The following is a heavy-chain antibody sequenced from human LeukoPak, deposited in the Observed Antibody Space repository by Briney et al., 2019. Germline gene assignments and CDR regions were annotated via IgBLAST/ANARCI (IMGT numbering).Heavy chain of an antibody. CDR3: ARDGDYYDSSGLPSDAFDI. Sequence: GGSLRLSCAASGFTFSSYGMHWVRQAPGKGLEWVAVISYDGSNKYYADSVKGRFTISRDNSKNTLYLQMNSLRAEDTAVYYCARDGDYYDSSGLPSDAFDIWGQGTMVTVSS. CDR1: GFTFSSYG. D-gene: IGHD3-22*01. CDR2: ISYDGSNK. V-gene: IGHV3-30*03. J-gene: IGHJ3*02.